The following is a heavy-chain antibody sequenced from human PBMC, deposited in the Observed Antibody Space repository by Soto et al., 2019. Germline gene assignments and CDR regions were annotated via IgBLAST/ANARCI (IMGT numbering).Heavy chain of an antibody. J-gene: IGHJ4*02. CDR2: INAGNGNT. D-gene: IGHD3-22*01. Sequence: QVQLVQSGAEVKKPGASVKVSCKASGYTFTNYAMHWVRQAPGQRLEWMGWINAGNGNTKYSQQFQGRVTITSDTSASTAYMELSRLRSEDTAVYYCARSSGYYFLEYWGQGTLVTGSS. CDR1: GYTFTNYA. V-gene: IGHV1-3*01. CDR3: ARSSGYYFLEY.